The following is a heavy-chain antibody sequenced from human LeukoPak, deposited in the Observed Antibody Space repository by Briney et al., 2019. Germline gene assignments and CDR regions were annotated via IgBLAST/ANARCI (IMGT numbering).Heavy chain of an antibody. CDR3: AKGFGESSYYFDY. J-gene: IGHJ4*02. V-gene: IGHV3-33*06. D-gene: IGHD3-10*01. Sequence: PGGSLRLSCAASGFTLSSYGMHWVRQAPGKGLEWVAVIWYDGSNKYYADSVKGRFTISRDNSKNTLYLQMNSLRAEDTAVYYCAKGFGESSYYFDYWGQGTLVTVSS. CDR1: GFTLSSYG. CDR2: IWYDGSNK.